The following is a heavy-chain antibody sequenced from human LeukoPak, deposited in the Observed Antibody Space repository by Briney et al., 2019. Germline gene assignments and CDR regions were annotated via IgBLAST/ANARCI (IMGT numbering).Heavy chain of an antibody. CDR2: IYYNGGT. V-gene: IGHV4-39*07. CDR1: GGSMRTTTYY. J-gene: IGHJ5*02. D-gene: IGHD1-1*01. CDR3: VRESGIMTTVRYWFDP. Sequence: SETLSLTCTVSGGSMRTTTYYWGWIRQPPGKGLEWIGSIYYNGGTYYNPSLKSRVTISLDTSNNQFSVKLNSVTAADTAVYYCVRESGIMTTVRYWFDPWGQGTLVTVSS.